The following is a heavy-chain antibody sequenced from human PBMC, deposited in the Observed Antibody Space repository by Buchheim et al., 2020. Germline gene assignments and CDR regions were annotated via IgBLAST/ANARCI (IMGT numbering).Heavy chain of an antibody. CDR2: IRYDGSNK. V-gene: IGHV3-30*02. Sequence: QVQLVESGGGVVQPGRSLRLSCAASGFTFSSYGMHWVRQAPGKGLEWVAFIRYDGSNKYYADSVKGRFTISRDNSKNTLYLQMNSLRAEDTAVYCCAKGGYCSGGSCPLYYYYGMDVWGQGTT. CDR1: GFTFSSYG. CDR3: AKGGYCSGGSCPLYYYYGMDV. J-gene: IGHJ6*02. D-gene: IGHD2-15*01.